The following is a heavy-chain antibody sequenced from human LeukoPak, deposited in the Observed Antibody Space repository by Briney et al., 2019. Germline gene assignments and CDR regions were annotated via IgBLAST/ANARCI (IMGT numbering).Heavy chain of an antibody. CDR3: ARAYLGSKAYYYGSGETFDI. CDR2: ISGSGGST. Sequence: GGSLRLSCAASGFTFSSYAMSWVRQAPGKGLEWVSAISGSGGSTYYADSVKGRFTISRDNSKNTLYLQMNSLRAEDTAVYYCARAYLGSKAYYYGSGETFDIWGQGTMVTVSS. CDR1: GFTFSSYA. D-gene: IGHD3-10*01. V-gene: IGHV3-23*01. J-gene: IGHJ3*02.